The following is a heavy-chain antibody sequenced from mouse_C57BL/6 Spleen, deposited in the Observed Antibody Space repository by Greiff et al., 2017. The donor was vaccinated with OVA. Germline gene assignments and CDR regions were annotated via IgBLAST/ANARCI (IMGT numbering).Heavy chain of an antibody. J-gene: IGHJ3*01. V-gene: IGHV3-6*01. CDR2: ISYDGSN. CDR1: GYSITSGYY. CDR3: ARDGSHYYGSSYVPFAY. D-gene: IGHD1-1*01. Sequence: EVKLQESGPGLVKPSQSLSLTCSVTGYSITSGYYWNWIRQFPGNKLEWMGYISYDGSNNYNPSLKNRISITRDTSKNQFFLKLNSVTTEDTATYYCARDGSHYYGSSYVPFAYWGQGTLVTVSA.